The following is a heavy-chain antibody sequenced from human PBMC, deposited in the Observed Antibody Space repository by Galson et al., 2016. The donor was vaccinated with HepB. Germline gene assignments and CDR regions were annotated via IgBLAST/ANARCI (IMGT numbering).Heavy chain of an antibody. CDR2: IRTHSGNT. V-gene: IGHV1-18*01. CDR1: GYTFLNYG. Sequence: SVKVSCKASGYTFLNYGISWVRQAPGQGLEWMGRIRTHSGNTHYAQTVQGRVTVTTNTSTSTVHMELRSLRPDDTAVYYCARGGWDTAMNEGGSDYWGQGTRVSVSA. CDR3: ARGGWDTAMNEGGSDY. J-gene: IGHJ4*02. D-gene: IGHD5-18*01.